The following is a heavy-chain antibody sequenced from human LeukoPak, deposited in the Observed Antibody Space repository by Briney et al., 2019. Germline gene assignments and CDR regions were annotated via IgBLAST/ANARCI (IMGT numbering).Heavy chain of an antibody. CDR1: GFTFSSYG. CDR2: ISGSGGST. J-gene: IGHJ4*02. Sequence: PGGSLRLSCAASGFTFSSYGMSWVRQAPGKGLEWVSAISGSGGSTYYADSVKGRFTISRDNSKNTLYLQMNSLRAEDTAVYYCAKVGGAIFGVVIRGYFAYWGQGTLVTVSS. D-gene: IGHD3-3*01. CDR3: AKVGGAIFGVVIRGYFAY. V-gene: IGHV3-23*01.